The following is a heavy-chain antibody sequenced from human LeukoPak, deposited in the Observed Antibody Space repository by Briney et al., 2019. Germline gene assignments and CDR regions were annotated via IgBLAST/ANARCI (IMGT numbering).Heavy chain of an antibody. J-gene: IGHJ4*02. Sequence: SETLSLTCTVSGGSISSSSYYWGRIRQPPGKGLEWIGSIYYSGSTYYNPSLKSRVTISVDTSKNQFSLKLSSVTAADTAVYYCARRVTPIWSGYYTWDYWGQGTLVTVSS. D-gene: IGHD3-3*01. CDR3: ARRVTPIWSGYYTWDY. CDR2: IYYSGST. V-gene: IGHV4-39*07. CDR1: GGSISSSSYY.